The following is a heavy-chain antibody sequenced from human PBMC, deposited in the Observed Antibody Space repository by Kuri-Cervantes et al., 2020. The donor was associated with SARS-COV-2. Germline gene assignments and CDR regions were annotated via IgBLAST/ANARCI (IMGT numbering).Heavy chain of an antibody. CDR3: AKDGAGAHDF. CDR1: GFTFSSYW. D-gene: IGHD4/OR15-4a*01. V-gene: IGHV3-74*01. J-gene: IGHJ4*02. CDR2: INSDGSST. Sequence: GESLKISCAASGFTFSSYWMHWVRQVPGKGLVWVSRINSDGSSTSYADSVKGRFTISRDNAKNTLYLQMNSLRAEDTAVYYCAKDGAGAHDFWGQGTLVTVSS.